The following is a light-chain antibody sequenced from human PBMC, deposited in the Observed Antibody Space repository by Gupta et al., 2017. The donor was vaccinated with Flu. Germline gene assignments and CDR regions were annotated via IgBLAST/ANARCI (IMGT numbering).Light chain of an antibody. CDR1: QDISNH. V-gene: IGKV1-33*01. CDR3: QQYDNLSRYT. Sequence: DIQMTQSPSSLSASVGDRVTITCQASQDISNHLNWYQQKPGKAPELLIYDASNLETGVPSRFSGTGSGTHFTLTVSGLQPEDFATYHCQQYDNLSRYTFGRGTKL. CDR2: DAS. J-gene: IGKJ2*01.